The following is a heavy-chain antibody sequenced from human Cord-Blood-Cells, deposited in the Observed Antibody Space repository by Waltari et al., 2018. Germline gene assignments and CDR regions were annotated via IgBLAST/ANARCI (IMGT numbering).Heavy chain of an antibody. Sequence: QITLKESGPTLVKPTQTLTLTCTFSGFSLSTSGVGVGWIRQPPGKALEWLALIYWNDDKRYSPSLKSRLTITKDTSKNQMVLTMTNMDPVDTATYYCAHSGYSSSSHYYYYYMDVWGKGTTVTVSS. V-gene: IGHV2-5*01. CDR1: GFSLSTSGVG. D-gene: IGHD6-6*01. CDR3: AHSGYSSSSHYYYYYMDV. CDR2: IYWNDDK. J-gene: IGHJ6*03.